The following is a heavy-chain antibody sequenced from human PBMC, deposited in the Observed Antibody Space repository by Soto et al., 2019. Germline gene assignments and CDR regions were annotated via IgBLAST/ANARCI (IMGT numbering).Heavy chain of an antibody. V-gene: IGHV4-30-2*01. CDR3: PRSHAGAHITAAVH. CDR1: GGSISSDGYS. D-gene: IGHD6-13*01. J-gene: IGHJ4*02. CDR2: IYHSGST. Sequence: QLQLQESGSGLVKPSQTLSLTCAVSGGSISSDGYSWSWIRQPPGKGLEWIGYIYHSGSTYYNPSLKSRVTIAVDRSKNPFSLKLSSVTAADTAVYYCPRSHAGAHITAAVHWGQGTLVTVSS.